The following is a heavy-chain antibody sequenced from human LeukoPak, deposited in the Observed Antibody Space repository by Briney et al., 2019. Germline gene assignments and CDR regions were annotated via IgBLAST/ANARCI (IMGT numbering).Heavy chain of an antibody. V-gene: IGHV4-59*08. CDR2: IYYSGST. CDR3: ARRQTSFDY. J-gene: IGHJ4*02. CDR1: GGSISPYF. Sequence: SETLSLTCTVSGGSISPYFWSWIRQPPGKGLEWIGYIYYSGSTNYNPSLKSGVTISVNPSKNQFSLKLSSGTAADTAVYYCARRQTSFDYWGQGTLVTVSS.